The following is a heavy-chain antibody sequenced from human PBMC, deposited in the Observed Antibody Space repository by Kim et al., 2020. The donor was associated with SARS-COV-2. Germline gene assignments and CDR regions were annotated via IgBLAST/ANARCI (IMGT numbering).Heavy chain of an antibody. V-gene: IGHV3-23*01. CDR3: AGDGVVVPAAIWMEYGYYYYYGMDV. CDR1: GFTFSSYA. CDR2: ISGSGGST. J-gene: IGHJ6*02. Sequence: GGSLRLSCAASGFTFSSYAMSWVRQAPGKGLEWVSAISGSGGSTYYADSVKGRFTISRDNSKNTLYLQMNSLRAEDTAVYYCAGDGVVVPAAIWMEYGYYYYYGMDVWGQGTTVTVSS. D-gene: IGHD2-2*02.